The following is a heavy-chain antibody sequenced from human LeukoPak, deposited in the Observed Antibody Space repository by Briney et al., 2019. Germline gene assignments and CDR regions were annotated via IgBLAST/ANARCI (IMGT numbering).Heavy chain of an antibody. CDR2: IWYDGSNK. CDR3: AREYYYDSHNWIDP. D-gene: IGHD3-22*01. CDR1: GFTFSSYG. V-gene: IGHV3-33*01. Sequence: GGSLRLSCAASGFTFSSYGMHWVRQAPGKGLEWVAVIWYDGSNKYYADSVKGRFTISRDNSKNTLYLQMNSLRAEDTAVYYCAREYYYDSHNWIDPWGQGTLVTVSS. J-gene: IGHJ5*02.